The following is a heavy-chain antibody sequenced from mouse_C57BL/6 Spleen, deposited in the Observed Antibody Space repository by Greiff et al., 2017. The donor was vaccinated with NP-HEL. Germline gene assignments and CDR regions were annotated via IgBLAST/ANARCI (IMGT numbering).Heavy chain of an antibody. V-gene: IGHV5-16*01. D-gene: IGHD6-1*01. CDR1: GFTFSDYY. J-gene: IGHJ1*03. CDR3: ARASYGYFDV. CDR2: IIYDGSST. Sequence: EVHLVESEGGLVQPGSSMKLSCTASGFTFSDYYMAWVRQVPDKGLEWVANIIYDGSSTYYLDSLKSRFIISRDNAKNILYLQMSSLKSEDTATYYCARASYGYFDVWGTGTTVTVSS.